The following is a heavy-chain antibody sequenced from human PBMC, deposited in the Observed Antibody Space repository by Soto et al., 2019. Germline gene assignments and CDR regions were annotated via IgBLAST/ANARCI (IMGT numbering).Heavy chain of an antibody. V-gene: IGHV4-31*03. J-gene: IGHJ3*02. Sequence: QVQLQESGPGLVKPSQTLSLTCTVSGGSISSGGYYWSWIRQHPGKGLGWIGYIYYSGSTYYNPSLKSRVTISVDTSKNQFSLKLSSVTAADTAVYYCARIVIAAAGTPDAFDIWGQGTMVTVSS. CDR3: ARIVIAAAGTPDAFDI. D-gene: IGHD6-13*01. CDR1: GGSISSGGYY. CDR2: IYYSGST.